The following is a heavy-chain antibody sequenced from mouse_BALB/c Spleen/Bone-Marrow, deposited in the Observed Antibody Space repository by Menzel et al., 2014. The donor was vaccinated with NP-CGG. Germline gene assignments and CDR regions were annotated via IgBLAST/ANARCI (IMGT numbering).Heavy chain of an antibody. CDR3: ARPLTGAYFDY. J-gene: IGHJ2*01. D-gene: IGHD4-1*01. CDR2: ISSGGSYT. V-gene: IGHV5-9*02. Sequence: EVKLVESGGGLVKPGGSLKLSCAASGFAFSSYDMSWVRQTPEKRLGWVATISSGGSYTYYPDSVKGRFTISRDNARNTLYLQMSSLRSEDTALYYCARPLTGAYFDYWGQGTTLTASS. CDR1: GFAFSSYD.